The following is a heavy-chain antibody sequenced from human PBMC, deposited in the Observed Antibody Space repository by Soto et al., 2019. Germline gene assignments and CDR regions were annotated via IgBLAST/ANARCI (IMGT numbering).Heavy chain of an antibody. CDR1: GFTFSSYG. D-gene: IGHD2-15*01. CDR2: ISYDGSNK. Sequence: PGGSLRLFCAASGFTFSSYGVHWVRQAPGKGLEWVAVISYDGSNKYYAESVKGRFTLSKDRSKRTVYLQMNSLRVEDAAVYYCTKDRVPDGIYSFDYWGQGALVTVSS. V-gene: IGHV3-30*18. J-gene: IGHJ4*02. CDR3: TKDRVPDGIYSFDY.